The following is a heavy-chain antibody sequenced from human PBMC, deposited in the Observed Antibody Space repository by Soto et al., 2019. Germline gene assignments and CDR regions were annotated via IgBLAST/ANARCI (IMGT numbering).Heavy chain of an antibody. V-gene: IGHV3-30-3*01. D-gene: IGHD2-15*01. J-gene: IGHJ4*02. Sequence: GGSLRLSCAASGFTFSSYAMHWVRQAPGKGLEWVAAMSYDGNNKYHVDSVKGRFTISRDNSRHTLFLQMDTLRVEDTALYYCARSGSRVAAKYYFDYWGQGTLVTVSS. CDR3: ARSGSRVAAKYYFDY. CDR1: GFTFSSYA. CDR2: MSYDGNNK.